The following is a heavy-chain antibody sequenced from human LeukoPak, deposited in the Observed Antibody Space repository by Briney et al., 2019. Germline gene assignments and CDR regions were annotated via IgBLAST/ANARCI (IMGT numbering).Heavy chain of an antibody. CDR3: ARGEVVVTNYHYYYMDV. D-gene: IGHD3-22*01. V-gene: IGHV3-23*01. Sequence: PGGSLRLSCAASGFTFIKYSMTWVRQAPGKGLEWVSAVTGSGAFTDYADSVKGRFTISRDNSKNTLYLQMNSLRAEDTAVYYCARGEVVVTNYHYYYMDVWGKGTTVTVSS. J-gene: IGHJ6*03. CDR1: GFTFIKYS. CDR2: VTGSGAFT.